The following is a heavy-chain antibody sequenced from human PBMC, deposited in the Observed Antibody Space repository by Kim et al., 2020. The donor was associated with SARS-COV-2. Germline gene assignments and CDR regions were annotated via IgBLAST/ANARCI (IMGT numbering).Heavy chain of an antibody. Sequence: NPTYAQGFTGRFVFSLDTSVSTAYLQISSLKAEDTAVYYCARERGVDFDYWGQGTLVTVSS. CDR3: ARERGVDFDY. CDR2: NP. J-gene: IGHJ4*02. D-gene: IGHD2-15*01. V-gene: IGHV7-4-1*02.